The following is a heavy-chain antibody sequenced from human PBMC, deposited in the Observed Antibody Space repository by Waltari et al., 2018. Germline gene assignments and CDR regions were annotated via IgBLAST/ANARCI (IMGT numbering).Heavy chain of an antibody. Sequence: QVQLVQSGEEVEKPGSSGKVSWKASGGTFSSYAISWVRQPPGQGLEWMGGIMPIFGTANYAQKFQGRVTITTDESTSTAYMELSSLRSEDTAVYYCASHSGRDGYNYHFDYWGQGTLVTVSS. CDR2: IMPIFGTA. CDR1: GGTFSSYA. J-gene: IGHJ4*02. V-gene: IGHV1-69*05. D-gene: IGHD5-12*01. CDR3: ASHSGRDGYNYHFDY.